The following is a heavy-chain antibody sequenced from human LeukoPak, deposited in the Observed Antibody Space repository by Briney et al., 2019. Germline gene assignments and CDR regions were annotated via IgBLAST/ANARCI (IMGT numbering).Heavy chain of an antibody. CDR1: GFTFSSYA. Sequence: GGSPRLSCAASGFTFSSYAMSWVRQAPGKGLEWVSITYRDGNTNYADSVKGRFTISRDNSKNTLSLQMNSLRAEDTAVYYCACSGPYSNGGVMTDYWGQGTLVTVSS. J-gene: IGHJ4*02. CDR3: ACSGPYSNGGVMTDY. V-gene: IGHV3-66*01. CDR2: TYRDGNT. D-gene: IGHD6-19*01.